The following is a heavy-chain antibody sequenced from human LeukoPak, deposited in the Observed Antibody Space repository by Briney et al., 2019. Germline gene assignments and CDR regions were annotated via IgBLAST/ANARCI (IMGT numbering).Heavy chain of an antibody. CDR3: ARGRGPYGRFAP. D-gene: IGHD3-10*01. CDR2: MSSDESTT. CDR1: GFTLSSYW. Sequence: GGSLRLSCAASGFTLSSYWMHWARQTPGKGLVWVSRMSSDESTTNYADSVRGRFTISRDNAKNALYLQMNNLRAEDTAIYFCARGRGPYGRFAPWGQGTLVTVSS. J-gene: IGHJ5*02. V-gene: IGHV3-74*01.